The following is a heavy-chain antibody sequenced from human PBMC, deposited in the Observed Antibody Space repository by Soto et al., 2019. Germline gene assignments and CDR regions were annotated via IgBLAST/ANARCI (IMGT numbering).Heavy chain of an antibody. CDR3: ARGAYPNSYDY. Sequence: VQLVESGGGLVKPGGSLRLSCAASGFTFSDYYMSWIRQAPGKGLEWISYISSSSSYTNYADSVKGRFTISRDNAKNSRYLQMNSLRAEDTAVYYCARGAYPNSYDYWGQGTLVTVSS. CDR1: GFTFSDYY. CDR2: ISSSSSYT. J-gene: IGHJ4*02. D-gene: IGHD2-2*01. V-gene: IGHV3-11*05.